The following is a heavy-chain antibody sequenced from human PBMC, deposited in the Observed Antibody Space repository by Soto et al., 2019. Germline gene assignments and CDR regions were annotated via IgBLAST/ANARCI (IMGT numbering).Heavy chain of an antibody. V-gene: IGHV1-69*13. CDR2: IIPIFGTA. CDR1: GYTFTSYG. J-gene: IGHJ2*01. CDR3: AKYYYDSSGYYYWYFDL. D-gene: IGHD3-22*01. Sequence: QVQLVQSGAEVKKPGASVKVSCKASGYTFTSYGISWVRQAPGQGLEWMGGIIPIFGTANYAQKFQGRVTITADESTSTAYMELSSLRSEDTAVYYCAKYYYDSSGYYYWYFDLWGRGTLVTVSS.